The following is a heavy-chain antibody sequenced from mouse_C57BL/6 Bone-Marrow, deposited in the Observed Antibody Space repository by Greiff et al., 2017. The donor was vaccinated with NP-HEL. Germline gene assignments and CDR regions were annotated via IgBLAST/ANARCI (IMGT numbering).Heavy chain of an antibody. D-gene: IGHD1-1*01. CDR3: TRWGTVVRKDFDY. J-gene: IGHJ2*01. V-gene: IGHV1-5*01. Sequence: EVQLQQSGTVLARPGASVKMSCKTSGYTFTSYWMHWVKQRPGQGLEWIGAIYPGNSDTSYNQKFKGKAKLTAVTSASTAYMELSSLTNEDSAVYYCTRWGTVVRKDFDYWGQGTTLTVSS. CDR2: IYPGNSDT. CDR1: GYTFTSYW.